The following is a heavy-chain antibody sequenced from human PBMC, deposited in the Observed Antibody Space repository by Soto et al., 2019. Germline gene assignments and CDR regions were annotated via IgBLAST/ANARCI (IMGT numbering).Heavy chain of an antibody. V-gene: IGHV1-69*02. D-gene: IGHD3-22*01. Sequence: QVQLVQSGAEVKKPGSSVKVSCKASGGTFSSYTISWVRQAPGQGLEWMGRIIPILGIANYAQKFQGRVTITADKSTSTAYMELSSLRSEDTAVYYCASQGAYDSSGYYYVLDYWGQGTLVTVSS. CDR1: GGTFSSYT. CDR2: IIPILGIA. J-gene: IGHJ4*02. CDR3: ASQGAYDSSGYYYVLDY.